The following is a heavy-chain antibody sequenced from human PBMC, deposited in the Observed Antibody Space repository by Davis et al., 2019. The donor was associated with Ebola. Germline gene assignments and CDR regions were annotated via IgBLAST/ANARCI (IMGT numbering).Heavy chain of an antibody. CDR3: ARVHDGYSSIHFDY. CDR2: IYYSGST. J-gene: IGHJ4*02. Sequence: PSETLSLTCTVSGGSISSGGYYWSWIRQHPGKGLEWIGYIYYSGSTYYNPSLKSRVTISVDTSKNQFSLKLSSVTAADTAVYYCARVHDGYSSIHFDYWGQGTLVTVSS. CDR1: GGSISSGGYY. D-gene: IGHD6-13*01. V-gene: IGHV4-31*03.